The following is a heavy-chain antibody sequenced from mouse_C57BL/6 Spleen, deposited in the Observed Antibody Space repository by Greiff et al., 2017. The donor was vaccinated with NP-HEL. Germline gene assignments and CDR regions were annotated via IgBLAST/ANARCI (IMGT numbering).Heavy chain of an antibody. Sequence: VQLQQSVAELVRPGASVKLSCTASGFTIKNTSMHWVKQRPEQGLEWIGRIDPANGNTKYDPKFQGKATITADTSSNTAYLQLSSLTSEDTAIYYCARDYYGSSYEAMDYGGQGTSVTVSS. CDR3: ARDYYGSSYEAMDY. J-gene: IGHJ4*01. D-gene: IGHD1-1*01. CDR2: IDPANGNT. V-gene: IGHV14-3*01. CDR1: GFTIKNTS.